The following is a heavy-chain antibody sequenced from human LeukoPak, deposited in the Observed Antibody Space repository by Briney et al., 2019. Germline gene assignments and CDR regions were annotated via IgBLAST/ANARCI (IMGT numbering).Heavy chain of an antibody. D-gene: IGHD3-10*01. CDR2: INPNGGNT. J-gene: IGHJ6*03. V-gene: IGHV1-46*01. CDR3: ARDYSPRFLRGVAGPKKDDYMDV. Sequence: ASVKVSCKASGYTFTNYYIHWVRQAPGQGLEWVGLINPNGGNTGYAQRFQGRVTVTTDTSTSTVYMELRSLRSDDTAVYYCARDYSPRFLRGVAGPKKDDYMDVWGTGTTVTVSS. CDR1: GYTFTNYY.